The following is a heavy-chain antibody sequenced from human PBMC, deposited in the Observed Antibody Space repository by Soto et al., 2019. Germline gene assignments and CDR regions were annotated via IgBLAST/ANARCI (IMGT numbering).Heavy chain of an antibody. D-gene: IGHD3-22*01. CDR2: INHSGST. CDR1: GGSFSGYY. Sequence: SETLSLTCAVYGGSFSGYYWSWIRQPPGKGLEWIGEINHSGSTNYNPSLKGRVTISVDTSKNQFSLKLSSVTAADTAVYYCARTRSGYYYALVYWGQGTLVTVSS. CDR3: ARTRSGYYYALVY. J-gene: IGHJ4*02. V-gene: IGHV4-34*01.